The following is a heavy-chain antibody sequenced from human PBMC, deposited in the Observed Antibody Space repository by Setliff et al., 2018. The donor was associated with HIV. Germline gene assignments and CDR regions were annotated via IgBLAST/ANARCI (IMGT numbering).Heavy chain of an antibody. V-gene: IGHV1-69*05. CDR1: GGTFSSYA. Sequence: SVKVSCKASGGTFSSYAISWLRQAPGQGLEWMGGIIPIFGTANYAQKFQGRVTITTDESTSTAYMELSSLRSEDTAVYYCARAYPIEQQLVYGPFDYWGQGTLVTVSS. D-gene: IGHD6-13*01. CDR3: ARAYPIEQQLVYGPFDY. J-gene: IGHJ4*02. CDR2: IIPIFGTA.